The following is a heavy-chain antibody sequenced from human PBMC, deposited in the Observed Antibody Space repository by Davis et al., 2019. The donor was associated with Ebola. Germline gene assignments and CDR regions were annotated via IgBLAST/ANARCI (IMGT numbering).Heavy chain of an antibody. CDR3: ATDRFIGFQY. CDR1: GFTFSTSW. J-gene: IGHJ4*02. D-gene: IGHD3-16*02. CDR2: INQDGSGK. Sequence: PGGSLRLSCTASGFTFSTSWMTWVRQAPGRGLEWVANINQDGSGKYYVDSVKGRFTISRDNAKNSLYLQMDSLRAEDTAVYYCATDRFIGFQYWGQGALVIVSS. V-gene: IGHV3-7*01.